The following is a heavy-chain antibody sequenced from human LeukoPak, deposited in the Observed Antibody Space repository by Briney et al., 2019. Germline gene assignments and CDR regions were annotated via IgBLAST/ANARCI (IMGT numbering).Heavy chain of an antibody. CDR2: ISSSSSYI. CDR1: GFTFSSYS. J-gene: IGHJ6*02. D-gene: IGHD3-3*01. V-gene: IGHV3-21*01. Sequence: GGSLRLSCVASGFTFSSYSMKWVRQAPGKGLEWVSSISSSSSYIDYADSVKGRFTISRDNAKNSLYLQMRSLRAEDTAVSYCARDRDFWSSYDSIDGWDVWGQGTTVTVSS. CDR3: ARDRDFWSSYDSIDGWDV.